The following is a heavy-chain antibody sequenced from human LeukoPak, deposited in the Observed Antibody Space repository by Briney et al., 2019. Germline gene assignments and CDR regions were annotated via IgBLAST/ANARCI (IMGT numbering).Heavy chain of an antibody. V-gene: IGHV4-59*01. CDR2: IYYSEST. J-gene: IGHJ6*02. Sequence: SETLSLTCTVSGGSISSYYWSWMRQPPGKGLEWIGYIYYSESTNYNPSLKSRVTISVDTSKNQFSLKLSSVTAADTAVYYCASTSPYYYDSSGYYQMGYYGMDVWGQGTTVTVSS. CDR3: ASTSPYYYDSSGYYQMGYYGMDV. CDR1: GGSISSYY. D-gene: IGHD3-22*01.